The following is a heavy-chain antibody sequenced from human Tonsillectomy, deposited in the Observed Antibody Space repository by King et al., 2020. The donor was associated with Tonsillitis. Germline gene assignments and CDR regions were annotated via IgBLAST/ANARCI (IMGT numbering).Heavy chain of an antibody. CDR1: GGSISNYY. CDR3: VTSPPHVIYNWFDP. Sequence: QLQESGPGLVKPSETLSLTCTVSGGSISNYYWSWLRQPAGKGLEWIGRIYTSGSTNYNPSLKRRVTMSIDTSKKQFSLKLSSVTAADTAVYYCVTSPPHVIYNWFDPWGQGTLVTVSS. CDR2: IYTSGST. J-gene: IGHJ5*02. D-gene: IGHD2/OR15-2a*01. V-gene: IGHV4-4*07.